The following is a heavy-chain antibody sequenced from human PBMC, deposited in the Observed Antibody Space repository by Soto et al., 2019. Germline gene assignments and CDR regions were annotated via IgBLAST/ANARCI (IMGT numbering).Heavy chain of an antibody. J-gene: IGHJ4*02. CDR2: INDSGGST. CDR1: GFTFSSFA. Sequence: LRLSCAASGFTFSSFAMSWVRQAPGKGLEWVSGINDSGGSTYSADSVKGRFTISRDNSKNTLYLQMNSLRADDTAVYYCARRRDASGSYFDSWSQGTLVTVSS. CDR3: ARRRDASGSYFDS. V-gene: IGHV3-23*01. D-gene: IGHD3-10*01.